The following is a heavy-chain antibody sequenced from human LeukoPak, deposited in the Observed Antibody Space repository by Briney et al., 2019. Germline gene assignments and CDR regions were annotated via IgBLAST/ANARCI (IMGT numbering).Heavy chain of an antibody. Sequence: ASVKVSCKASGYTFTSYGISWVRQAPGQGLEWMGWISAYNGNTNYAQKLQGRVTMTTDTSTSTAYMELRSLRSDDTAVYCCARLGRGFGNHHFDYWGQGTLVTVSS. CDR3: ARLGRGFGNHHFDY. CDR1: GYTFTSYG. V-gene: IGHV1-18*01. J-gene: IGHJ4*02. D-gene: IGHD1-14*01. CDR2: ISAYNGNT.